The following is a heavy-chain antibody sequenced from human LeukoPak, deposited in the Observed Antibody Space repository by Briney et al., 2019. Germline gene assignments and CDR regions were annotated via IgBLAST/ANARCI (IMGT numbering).Heavy chain of an antibody. CDR2: ISTGGNYR. D-gene: IGHD1-7*01. V-gene: IGHV3-21*04. J-gene: IGHJ4*02. CDR1: GFTFSTYG. Sequence: PGGSLRLSCAASGFTFSTYGMHWVRQAPGKGLQWVSSISTGGNYRYYADSVKGRFTISRDNSKNTLYLQMNSLRAEDTAVYYCAKDQLYNWNYYWGQGTLVTVSS. CDR3: AKDQLYNWNYY.